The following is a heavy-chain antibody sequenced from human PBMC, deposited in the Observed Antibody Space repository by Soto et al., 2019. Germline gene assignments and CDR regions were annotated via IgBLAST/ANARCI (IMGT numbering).Heavy chain of an antibody. CDR3: ARGSRGPYSSSWYHSSHYYYYYGMDV. V-gene: IGHV4-34*01. D-gene: IGHD6-13*01. CDR2: INHSGST. CDR1: GGSFSGCY. Sequence: SETLSLTCAVYGGSFSGCYWSWIRQPPGKGLEWIGEINHSGSTNYNPSLKSRVTISVDTSKNQFSLKLSSVTAADTAVYYCARGSRGPYSSSWYHSSHYYYYYGMDVWGQGNTVPVSS. J-gene: IGHJ6*02.